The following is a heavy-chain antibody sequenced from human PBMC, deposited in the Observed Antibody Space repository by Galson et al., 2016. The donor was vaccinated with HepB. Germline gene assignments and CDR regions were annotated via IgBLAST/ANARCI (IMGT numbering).Heavy chain of an antibody. V-gene: IGHV3-53*01. CDR2: IYSSSNT. CDR3: ASGFPYMYFDL. Sequence: SLRLSCAASGFAVMTNYMTWVRQASGKGLEWVSVIYSSSNTYYGESVKGRFTISRDEAENAVYLQMNSLKVEDTAVYYCASGFPYMYFDLWGRGTLVTVSS. CDR1: GFAVMTNY. J-gene: IGHJ2*01. D-gene: IGHD3-10*01.